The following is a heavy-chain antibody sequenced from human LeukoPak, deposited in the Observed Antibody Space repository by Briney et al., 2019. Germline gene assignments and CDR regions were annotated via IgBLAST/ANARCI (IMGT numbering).Heavy chain of an antibody. CDR1: GFTFSSYW. V-gene: IGHV3-74*01. CDR2: ITSDGSST. D-gene: IGHD5-18*01. J-gene: IGHJ4*02. Sequence: GGSLRLYCAASGFTFSSYWMYWVRQAPGKGLMWVSRITSDGSSTSYADSVKGRFTISRDNSKNTLYLQMNSLRAEDTAVYYCAKDHKVIRGYSYGVFDYWGQGTLVTVSS. CDR3: AKDHKVIRGYSYGVFDY.